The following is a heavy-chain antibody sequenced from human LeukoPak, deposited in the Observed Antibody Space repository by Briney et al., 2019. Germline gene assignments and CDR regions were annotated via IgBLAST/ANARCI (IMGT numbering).Heavy chain of an antibody. V-gene: IGHV3-21*01. J-gene: IGHJ4*02. D-gene: IGHD6-19*01. CDR3: ARDPTGIGSSGWYSTFDY. Sequence: GGSLRLSCAASGFTFSSYSMNWVRQAPGKGLEWVSSISSSSSCIYYADSVKGRFTISRDNAKNSLYLQMNSLRAEDTAVYYCARDPTGIGSSGWYSTFDYWGQGTLVTVSS. CDR2: ISSSSSCI. CDR1: GFTFSSYS.